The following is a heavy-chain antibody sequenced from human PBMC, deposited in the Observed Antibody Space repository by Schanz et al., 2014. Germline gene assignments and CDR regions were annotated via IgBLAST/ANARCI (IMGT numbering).Heavy chain of an antibody. D-gene: IGHD4-17*01. J-gene: IGHJ4*02. V-gene: IGHV1-69*09. CDR3: ARIIDGDYLY. Sequence: VQLVQSGVEVKKPGSSVKVSCKSSGATFNSYAFGWVRQAPGQGFEWVGSIIPPLRQTRYAQKFEERVIITADTSTTTVYMDLASLTSDDTAVYFCARIIDGDYLYWGQGTLVTVSS. CDR2: IIPPLRQT. CDR1: GATFNSYA.